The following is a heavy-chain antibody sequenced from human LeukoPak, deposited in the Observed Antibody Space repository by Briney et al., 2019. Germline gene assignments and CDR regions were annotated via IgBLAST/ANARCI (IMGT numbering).Heavy chain of an antibody. V-gene: IGHV3-23*01. CDR1: GFTFSTYA. CDR3: ARDFFAFGGVIALLDY. Sequence: GGSLRLSCAASGFTFSTYAMTWVRQAPGKGLEWVSLISGTGGSTYYADSVKGRFTISRDNSKNTLYLQMNSLRDEDTAVYYCARDFFAFGGVIALLDYWGQGTLVTVSS. CDR2: ISGTGGST. D-gene: IGHD3-16*02. J-gene: IGHJ4*02.